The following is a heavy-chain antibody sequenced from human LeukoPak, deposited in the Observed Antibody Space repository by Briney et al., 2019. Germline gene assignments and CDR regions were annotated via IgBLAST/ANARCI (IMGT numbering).Heavy chain of an antibody. V-gene: IGHV3-53*01. CDR1: GFTVSSNY. CDR3: ARVLSDSRGWYHFDY. Sequence: AGSLRLSCAASGFTVSSNYMGWVRQAPGRGLEWVLVIYSSGATYYADSVTGRFTISRDNSKNTLSLQINSLRAEDTAVYYCARVLSDSRGWYHFDYWGQGTLVTVSS. J-gene: IGHJ4*02. CDR2: IYSSGAT. D-gene: IGHD6-19*01.